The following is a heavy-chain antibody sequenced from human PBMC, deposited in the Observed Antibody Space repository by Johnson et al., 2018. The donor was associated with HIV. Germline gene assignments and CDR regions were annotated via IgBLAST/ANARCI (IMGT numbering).Heavy chain of an antibody. D-gene: IGHD3-3*01. J-gene: IGHJ3*02. CDR1: GFTVSSNY. CDR3: ARDRPSSSFWSGYDAFDI. CDR2: IYSGGNT. Sequence: VQLVESGGGLIQPGGSLRLSCAASGFTVSSNYMSWVRQAPGKGLEWVSVIYSGGNTYYADSVKGRFSISRDNSKNTVYLQMNNLRAEDTAVYYCARDRPSSSFWSGYDAFDIWGQGTMVTVSS. V-gene: IGHV3-53*01.